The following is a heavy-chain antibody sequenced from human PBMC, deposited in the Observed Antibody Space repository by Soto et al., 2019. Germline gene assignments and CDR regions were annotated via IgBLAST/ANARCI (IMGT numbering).Heavy chain of an antibody. D-gene: IGHD4-17*01. CDR3: ARALWRTVTTDAGDHYYYDGMDV. CDR2: ISGDGIST. Sequence: EVQLLESGGGLEQPGGSLRLSCAVSGFTFSSFAMTWVRQAPGKGLEWVSGISGDGISTYYTDSVKGRFTISRDTSKNKLYLQMNSLRVEDTAVYFCARALWRTVTTDAGDHYYYDGMDVWGQGTTVTVSS. CDR1: GFTFSSFA. V-gene: IGHV3-23*01. J-gene: IGHJ6*02.